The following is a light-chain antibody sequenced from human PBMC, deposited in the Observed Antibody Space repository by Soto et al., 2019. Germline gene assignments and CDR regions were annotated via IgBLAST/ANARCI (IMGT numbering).Light chain of an antibody. CDR3: QSYYSSLSGYV. CDR2: ANT. CDR1: SSNIGPTYD. J-gene: IGLJ1*01. V-gene: IGLV1-40*01. Sequence: QSVLTQPPSVSGSPGQRVTISCTGTSSNIGPTYDVHWYQQLPGTAPKLLIYANTNRASGVPDRFSGFKSGTSASPDNTGLPAEDGADYFCQSYYSSLSGYVFGTGTKLTVL.